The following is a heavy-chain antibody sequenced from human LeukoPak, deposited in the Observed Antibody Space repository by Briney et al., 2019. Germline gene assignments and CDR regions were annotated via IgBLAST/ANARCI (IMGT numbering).Heavy chain of an antibody. CDR3: ASGYFDWLFAFDI. J-gene: IGHJ3*02. CDR2: INHSGST. D-gene: IGHD3-9*01. Sequence: SETLSLTCTVSGGSISSGGYSWSWIRQPPGKGLEWIGEINHSGSTNYNPSLKSRVTISADTSKSQFSLRLTSVTAADTAVYYCASGYFDWLFAFDIWGQGTMVTVPS. V-gene: IGHV4-39*07. CDR1: GGSISSGGYS.